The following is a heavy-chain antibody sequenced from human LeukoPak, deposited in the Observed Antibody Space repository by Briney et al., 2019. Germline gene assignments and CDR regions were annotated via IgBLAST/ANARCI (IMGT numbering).Heavy chain of an antibody. CDR2: IYSGGST. CDR1: GFTFSSSA. Sequence: GGSLRLSCAASGFTFSSSAMSWVRQAPGKGLEWVSVIYSGGSTYYADSVKGRFTISRDNSKNTLYLQMNSLRAEDTAVYYCASHVYYYDSSGYCDYWGQGTLVTVSS. J-gene: IGHJ4*02. D-gene: IGHD3-22*01. CDR3: ASHVYYYDSSGYCDY. V-gene: IGHV3-53*01.